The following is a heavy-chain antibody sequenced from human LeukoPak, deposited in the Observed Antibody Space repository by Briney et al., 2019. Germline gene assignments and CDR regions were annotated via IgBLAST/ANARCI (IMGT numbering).Heavy chain of an antibody. D-gene: IGHD2-2*01. CDR3: ARFSSTSWAQDY. Sequence: SETLSLTCTVSGGSISSYYWSWIRQPVGKGLEWIGRIYTSGSTNYNPSLKSRVTMSVDTSKNQFSLKLSSVTAADTAVYYCARFSSTSWAQDYWGQGTLVTVSS. V-gene: IGHV4-4*07. J-gene: IGHJ4*02. CDR2: IYTSGST. CDR1: GGSISSYY.